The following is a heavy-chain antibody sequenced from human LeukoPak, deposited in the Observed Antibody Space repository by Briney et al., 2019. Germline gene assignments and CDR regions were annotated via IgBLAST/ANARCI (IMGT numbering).Heavy chain of an antibody. Sequence: ASVKVSCKASGYTFTGYYMHWVRQAPGQGLEWMGWINPNSGGTNYAQKFQGRVTMTRDTSVSTAYMELSRLRFDDTAVYYRAREYSSGVHSDYWGQGTLVTVSS. CDR2: INPNSGGT. CDR1: GYTFTGYY. CDR3: AREYSSGVHSDY. D-gene: IGHD6-19*01. J-gene: IGHJ4*02. V-gene: IGHV1-2*02.